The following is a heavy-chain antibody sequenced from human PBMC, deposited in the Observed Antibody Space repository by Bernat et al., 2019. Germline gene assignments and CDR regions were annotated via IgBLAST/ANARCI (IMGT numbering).Heavy chain of an antibody. V-gene: IGHV2-70*01. CDR3: ARLRKRPWGLRDWFDP. CDR2: IDWDDDK. CDR1: GFSLSTSGMC. J-gene: IGHJ5*02. Sequence: QVTLRESGPALVKPTQTLTLTCTFSGFSLSTSGMCVSWIRQPPGKALEWLALIDWDDDKHYSTSLKTRLTISKETSKNQVVLTMTNMDPVDTATYYCARLRKRPWGLRDWFDPWGQGTLVTVSS. D-gene: IGHD6-25*01.